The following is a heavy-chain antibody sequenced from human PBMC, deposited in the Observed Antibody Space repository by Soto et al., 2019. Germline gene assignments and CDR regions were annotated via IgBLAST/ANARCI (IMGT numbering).Heavy chain of an antibody. D-gene: IGHD2-15*01. V-gene: IGHV3-30*18. Sequence: GGSLRLSCAASGFTFSSYGMHWVRQAPGKGLEWVAVISYDGSNKYYADSVKGRFTISRDNSKNTLYLQMNSLRAEDTAVYYCAKEGSSYCSGGSCYFDYWGQGTLVTVSS. J-gene: IGHJ4*02. CDR2: ISYDGSNK. CDR1: GFTFSSYG. CDR3: AKEGSSYCSGGSCYFDY.